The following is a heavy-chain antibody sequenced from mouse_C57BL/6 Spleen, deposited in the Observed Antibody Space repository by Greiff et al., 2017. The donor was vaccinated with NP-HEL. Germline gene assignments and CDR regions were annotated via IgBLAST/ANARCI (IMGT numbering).Heavy chain of an antibody. V-gene: IGHV1-42*01. CDR2: INPSTGGT. CDR1: GYSFTGYY. Sequence: VQLQQSGPELVKPGASVKISCKASGYSFTGYYMNWVKQSPEKSLEWIGEINPSTGGTTYNQKFKAKATLTVDKSSSTAYMQLKSLTSEDSAVYYCARGGYYGSSLAYWGQGTLVTVSA. J-gene: IGHJ3*01. CDR3: ARGGYYGSSLAY. D-gene: IGHD1-1*01.